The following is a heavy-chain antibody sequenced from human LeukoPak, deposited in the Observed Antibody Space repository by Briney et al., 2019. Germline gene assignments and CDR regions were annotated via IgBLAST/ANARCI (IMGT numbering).Heavy chain of an antibody. CDR1: GFTFSSYW. Sequence: PGGSLRLSCAASGFTFSSYWMHWVRQAPGKGLVWVSRLSKDGTSADYADSVKGRFTISRDNAKNTIYLQMTSLRADDTAVYYCARDKRFTIFSVGLFDYWGQGTLVTVSS. J-gene: IGHJ4*02. CDR3: ARDKRFTIFSVGLFDY. CDR2: LSKDGTSA. V-gene: IGHV3-74*01. D-gene: IGHD3-3*01.